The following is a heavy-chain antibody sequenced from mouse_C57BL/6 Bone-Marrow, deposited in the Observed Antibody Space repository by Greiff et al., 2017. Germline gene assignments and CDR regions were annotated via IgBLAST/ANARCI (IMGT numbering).Heavy chain of an antibody. Sequence: QVQLKHPGAELVKPGASVTMSCKASGYTFTSYWLTWVQQRPGQGLEWIGDIYPGSGSTNYNEKFKSKAIQTVDTSSSTAYMQLSSLTSEASAVFCCARDYGYDGYWGQGTTLTVSS. CDR1: GYTFTSYW. CDR3: ARDYGYDGY. J-gene: IGHJ2*01. CDR2: IYPGSGST. V-gene: IGHV1-55*01. D-gene: IGHD2-2*01.